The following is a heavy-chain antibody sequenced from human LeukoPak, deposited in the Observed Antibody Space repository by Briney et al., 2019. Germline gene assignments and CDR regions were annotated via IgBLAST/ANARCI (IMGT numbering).Heavy chain of an antibody. CDR3: ARAYSSSWYEGSNWFDP. CDR2: IIPIFGTA. J-gene: IGHJ5*02. Sequence: GASVKVSCKASGGTFSSYAISWVRQAPGQGREWMGGIIPIFGTANYAQKFQGRVTITTDESTSTAYMELSSLRSEDTAVYYCARAYSSSWYEGSNWFDPWGQGTLVTVSS. D-gene: IGHD6-13*01. CDR1: GGTFSSYA. V-gene: IGHV1-69*05.